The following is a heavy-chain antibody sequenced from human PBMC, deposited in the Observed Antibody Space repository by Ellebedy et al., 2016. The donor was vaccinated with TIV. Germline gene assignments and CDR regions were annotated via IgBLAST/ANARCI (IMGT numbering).Heavy chain of an antibody. Sequence: MPGGSLRLSCTVSGGSISSSSYYWGWIRQPPGKGLEWIGSIYYSGSTYYNPSLKSRVTISVDTSKNQFSLKLSSVTAADTAVYYCARHPYGDYEVGGFDYWGQGTLVTVSS. J-gene: IGHJ4*02. D-gene: IGHD4-17*01. CDR3: ARHPYGDYEVGGFDY. CDR2: IYYSGST. V-gene: IGHV4-39*01. CDR1: GGSISSSSYY.